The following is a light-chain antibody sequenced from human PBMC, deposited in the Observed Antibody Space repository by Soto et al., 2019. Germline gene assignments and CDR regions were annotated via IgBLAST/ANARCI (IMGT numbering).Light chain of an antibody. V-gene: IGLV3-27*01. CDR3: YSADGINLVV. J-gene: IGLJ2*01. Sequence: SYELTQPSSVSVSPGQTARITCSGVLLAEKYARWFQQRPGQAPVLLIYNDSERPSGIPERFSGSSSGTTVTLTITGAQVDDEAVYYCYSADGINLVVCGGGTKLTVL. CDR2: NDS. CDR1: LLAEKY.